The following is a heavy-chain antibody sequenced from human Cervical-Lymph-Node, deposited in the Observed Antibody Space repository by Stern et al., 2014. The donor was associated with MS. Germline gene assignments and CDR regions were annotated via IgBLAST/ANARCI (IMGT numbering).Heavy chain of an antibody. J-gene: IGHJ4*02. Sequence: EVQLVQSGAEVKKPGESLKISCAASGYAFTTYWITWGRQMPGKGLAWMGSIYPGDSATRYSPSFQGQVTISVDKTTNVVFLQWSSLKASDTAMYFCARRGWSTVRATEFDLWGQGTMVTVSS. CDR2: IYPGDSAT. CDR1: GYAFTTYW. D-gene: IGHD3-10*01. CDR3: ARRGWSTVRATEFDL. V-gene: IGHV5-51*03.